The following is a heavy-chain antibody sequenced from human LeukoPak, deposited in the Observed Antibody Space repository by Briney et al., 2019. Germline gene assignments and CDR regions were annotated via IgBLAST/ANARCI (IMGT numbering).Heavy chain of an antibody. CDR1: GFTFSSYS. D-gene: IGHD3-22*01. CDR3: ARDQSYYYDSSGYYVSY. V-gene: IGHV3-21*01. Sequence: GGSLRLSCAASGFTFSSYSMNWVRQAPGKGPEWVSSISSSSSYIYYADSVKGRFTISRDNAKNSLYLQMNSLRAEDTAVYYCARDQSYYYDSSGYYVSYWGQGTLVTVSS. CDR2: ISSSSSYI. J-gene: IGHJ4*02.